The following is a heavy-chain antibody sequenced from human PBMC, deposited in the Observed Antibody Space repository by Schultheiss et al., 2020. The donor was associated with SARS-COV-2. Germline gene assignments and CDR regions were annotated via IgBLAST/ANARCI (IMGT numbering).Heavy chain of an antibody. CDR3: ARDQATVTTGPSDY. CDR1: GFTFSDYY. V-gene: IGHV3-11*04. CDR2: ISSSGSTI. J-gene: IGHJ4*02. D-gene: IGHD4-17*01. Sequence: GGSLRLSCAASGFTFSDYYMSWIRQAPGKGLEWVSYISSSGSTIYYADSVKGRFTISRDNSKNTLYLQMNSLRAEDTAVYYCARDQATVTTGPSDYWGQGTLVTVSS.